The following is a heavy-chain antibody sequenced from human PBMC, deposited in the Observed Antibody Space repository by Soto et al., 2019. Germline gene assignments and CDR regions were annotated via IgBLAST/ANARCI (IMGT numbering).Heavy chain of an antibody. D-gene: IGHD6-13*01. Sequence: PGGSLRLSCAASGFTFSISAMACVRQAPGRGLEWVSVINGGADYTYYVDSVKGRFTISRDNAKNSLYLQMNSLRAEDTAVYYGARCIAARHFDYWGQGTLVTVSS. J-gene: IGHJ4*02. CDR2: INGGADYT. CDR1: GFTFSISA. CDR3: ARCIAARHFDY. V-gene: IGHV3-23*01.